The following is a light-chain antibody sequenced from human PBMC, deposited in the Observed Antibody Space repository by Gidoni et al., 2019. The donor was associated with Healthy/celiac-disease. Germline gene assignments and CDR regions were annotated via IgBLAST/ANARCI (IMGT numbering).Light chain of an antibody. Sequence: DIQLTQSPSTLSASVGDRVTITCRASQSISDWLAWYQPKPGEAPNLLIYKASRLESGVPSRFSGSGSGTEFALTISSLQPNDLATYYCQHYGSLWTFGQGTKVEIK. CDR3: QHYGSLWT. CDR1: QSISDW. J-gene: IGKJ1*01. V-gene: IGKV1-5*03. CDR2: KAS.